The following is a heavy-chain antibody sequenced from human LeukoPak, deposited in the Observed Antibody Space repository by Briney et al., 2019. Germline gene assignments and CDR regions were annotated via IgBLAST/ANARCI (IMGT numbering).Heavy chain of an antibody. CDR3: ARDFRRPYCSSTSCYVGDAFDI. D-gene: IGHD2-2*01. CDR1: GITLSSYG. CDR2: ILSDGRNK. V-gene: IGHV3-33*01. J-gene: IGHJ3*02. Sequence: PGKSLRLSCAASGITLSSYGMNWVRQAAGKGMGWVAVILSDGRNKYYADSVKGRFTISRDNSKNTLSLQMNSLRAEDTAVYYCARDFRRPYCSSTSCYVGDAFDIWGQGTMVTVSS.